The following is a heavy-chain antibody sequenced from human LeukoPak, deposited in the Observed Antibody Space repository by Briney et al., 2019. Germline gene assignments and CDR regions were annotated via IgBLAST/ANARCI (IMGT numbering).Heavy chain of an antibody. CDR2: ISSSSSYI. J-gene: IGHJ4*02. V-gene: IGHV3-21*01. CDR1: GFTFSSYS. Sequence: GGSLRLSCAASGFTFSSYSMNWVRQAPGKGLEWVSSISSSSSYIYYADSVKGRFTISRDNAKNSLYLQMNSLRAEDTAVCYCARGAEGSSDYFDYWGQGTLVTVSS. D-gene: IGHD6-6*01. CDR3: ARGAEGSSDYFDY.